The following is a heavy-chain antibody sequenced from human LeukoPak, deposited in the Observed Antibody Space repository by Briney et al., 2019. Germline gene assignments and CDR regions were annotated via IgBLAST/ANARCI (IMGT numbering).Heavy chain of an antibody. CDR3: ARCHTGTEWELLY. J-gene: IGHJ4*02. D-gene: IGHD1-26*01. CDR1: GFTFSSYE. CDR2: ISSSGSTI. Sequence: PGGSLRLSCAASGFTFSSYEMNWVRQAPGKGLEWVSYISSSGSTIYYADSVKGRFTISRDNAKNSLYLQMNSLRAEDTAVYYCARCHTGTEWELLYWGQGTLVTVSS. V-gene: IGHV3-48*03.